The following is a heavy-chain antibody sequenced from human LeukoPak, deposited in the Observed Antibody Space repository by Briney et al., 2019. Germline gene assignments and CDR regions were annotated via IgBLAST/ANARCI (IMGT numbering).Heavy chain of an antibody. CDR3: ARKKIAVAGKNWFDP. V-gene: IGHV1-69*06. J-gene: IGHJ5*02. CDR1: GGTFSSYA. Sequence: SVKVSCKASGGTFSSYAISWVRQAPGQGLEWMGGIIPIFGTANYAQKFQGRVTITADKSTSTAYMELSSLKASDTAMYYCARKKIAVAGKNWFDPWGQGTLVTVSS. CDR2: IIPIFGTA. D-gene: IGHD6-19*01.